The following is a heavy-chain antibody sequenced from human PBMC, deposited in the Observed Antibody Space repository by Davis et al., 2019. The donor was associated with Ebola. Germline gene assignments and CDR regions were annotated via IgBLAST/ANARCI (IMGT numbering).Heavy chain of an antibody. CDR3: ARHSSSSRGWFDP. CDR1: GGSISSSNW. D-gene: IGHD6-6*01. CDR2: IYYSGST. Sequence: MPSETLSLTCTVSGGSISSSNWWSWVRQPPGKGLEWIGYIYYSGSTNYNPSLKSRVTISVDTSKNQFSLKLSSVTAADTAVYYCARHSSSSRGWFDPWGQGTLVTVSS. V-gene: IGHV4-4*02. J-gene: IGHJ5*02.